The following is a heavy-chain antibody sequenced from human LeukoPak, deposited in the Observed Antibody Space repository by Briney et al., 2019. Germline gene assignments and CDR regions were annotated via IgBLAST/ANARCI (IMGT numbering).Heavy chain of an antibody. J-gene: IGHJ4*02. D-gene: IGHD2-21*01. Sequence: GGSLRLSCAASGFTFSSYSMNWVRQAPGKGLEWVAVISYDGSNKYYADSVKGRFTISRDNSKNTLYLQMNSLRAEDTAVYYCARDPIWARYSDYWGQGTLVTVSS. CDR2: ISYDGSNK. CDR1: GFTFSSYS. CDR3: ARDPIWARYSDY. V-gene: IGHV3-30*03.